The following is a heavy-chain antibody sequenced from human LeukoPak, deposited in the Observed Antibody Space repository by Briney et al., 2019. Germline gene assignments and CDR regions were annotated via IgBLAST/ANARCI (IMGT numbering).Heavy chain of an antibody. CDR3: ARVDFDY. CDR2: IKQDGSEK. J-gene: IGHJ4*02. CDR1: GFTCSSYW. Sequence: GGDLRLSGAAAGFTCSSYWVSWVGQGPGKGLEGVANIKQDGSEKYYVDSVKGRFTISRDNAKNSLYLQMNSLRAEDTAVYSGARVDFDYWGQGTLVTVAS. V-gene: IGHV3-7*01.